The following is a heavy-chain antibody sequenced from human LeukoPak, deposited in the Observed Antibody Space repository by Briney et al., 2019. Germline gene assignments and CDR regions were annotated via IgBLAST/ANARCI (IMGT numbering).Heavy chain of an antibody. D-gene: IGHD6-13*01. J-gene: IGHJ4*02. CDR2: LPPDGSYQ. CDR1: GFTFSDYT. V-gene: IGHV3-30*04. CDR3: AIALHDRSWYGAH. Sequence: PGRSLRLSCAASGFTFSDYTMQWVRQAPGKGLEWVALLPPDGSYQYYADSLKGRFTISRDNFKNALYLQMNSLRLEDTAVYYCAIALHDRSWYGAHWGQGTLLSVSS.